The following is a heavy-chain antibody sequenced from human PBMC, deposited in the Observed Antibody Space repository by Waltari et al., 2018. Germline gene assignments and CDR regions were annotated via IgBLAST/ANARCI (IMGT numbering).Heavy chain of an antibody. CDR3: ARTPYNWNARGIDY. D-gene: IGHD1-1*01. V-gene: IGHV4-34*01. CDR1: GGSFSGYY. CDR2: INHSGST. Sequence: QVQLQQWGAGLLKPSETLSLTCAVYGGSFSGYYWSWIRQPPGKGLEWIGEINHSGSTNYNPSLKSRVTISVDTSKNQFSMKLSSVTAADTAVYYCARTPYNWNARGIDYWGQGTLVTVSS. J-gene: IGHJ4*02.